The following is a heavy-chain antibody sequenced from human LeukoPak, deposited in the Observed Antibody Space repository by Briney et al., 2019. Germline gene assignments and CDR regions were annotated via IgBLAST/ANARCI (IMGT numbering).Heavy chain of an antibody. V-gene: IGHV4-59*01. D-gene: IGHD6-19*01. J-gene: IGHJ4*02. Sequence: PSETLSLTCTVSGGSISSYYWSWIRQPPGKGLEWIGDIYYSGSTNYNPSLKSRVTISADTSKNQFSLKVSSVTAADTAVYYCARDSGPRFDYWGQGTLVTVSS. CDR1: GGSISSYY. CDR2: IYYSGST. CDR3: ARDSGPRFDY.